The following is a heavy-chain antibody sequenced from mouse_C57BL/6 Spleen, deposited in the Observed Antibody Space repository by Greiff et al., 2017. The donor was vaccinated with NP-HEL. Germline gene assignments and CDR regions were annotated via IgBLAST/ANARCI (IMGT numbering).Heavy chain of an antibody. D-gene: IGHD1-1*01. V-gene: IGHV14-1*01. CDR1: GFNIKDYY. Sequence: EVQLQQSGAELVRPGASVKLSCTASGFNIKDYYMHWVKQRPEQGLEWIGRIDPEDGDTEYAPKFQGKATMTADTSSNTAYLQLSSLTSEDTAVYYLTTSYYGSSYAMDYWGQGTSVTVSS. CDR2: IDPEDGDT. CDR3: TTSYYGSSYAMDY. J-gene: IGHJ4*01.